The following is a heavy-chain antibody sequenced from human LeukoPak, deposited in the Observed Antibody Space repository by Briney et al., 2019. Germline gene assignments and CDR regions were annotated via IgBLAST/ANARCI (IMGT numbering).Heavy chain of an antibody. V-gene: IGHV4-61*02. D-gene: IGHD3-3*01. J-gene: IGHJ4*02. CDR3: ARAQDFGVVIDY. CDR2: IYTSGST. Sequence: SETLSLTCTVSGGSISSGSYYWSWIRQPAGKGLEWIGRIYTSGSTNYNPSLKSRVTISVDTSKNQFSLKLTSVTAADTAVYYCARAQDFGVVIDYWGQGTLVTVSS. CDR1: GGSISSGSYY.